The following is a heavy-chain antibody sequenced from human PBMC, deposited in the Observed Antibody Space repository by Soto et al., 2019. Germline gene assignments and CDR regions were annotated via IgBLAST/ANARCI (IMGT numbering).Heavy chain of an antibody. Sequence: QVQLVESGGGVVQPGRSLRLSCAASGFTFSSYGMHWVRQAPGKWLGWVAVISYDGSNKYYADSVKGRFTISRDNSKNTLYLQMNSLRAEDTAVYYCAKDTTTVTTFLFDYWGQGTLVTVSS. D-gene: IGHD4-17*01. CDR3: AKDTTTVTTFLFDY. CDR2: ISYDGSNK. V-gene: IGHV3-30*18. J-gene: IGHJ4*02. CDR1: GFTFSSYG.